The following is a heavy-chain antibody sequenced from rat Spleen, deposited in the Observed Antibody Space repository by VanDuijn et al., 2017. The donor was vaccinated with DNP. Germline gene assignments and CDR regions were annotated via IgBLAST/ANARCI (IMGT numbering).Heavy chain of an antibody. D-gene: IGHD1-1*01. V-gene: IGHV5-25*01. CDR2: ISTSGGST. Sequence: EVQLVESGGGLVQPGRSLKLSCAASGFTFSNYDMAWVRQAPTKGLEWVASISTSGGSTYYRDSVKGRFTVSRDNAKSTLYLQMDSLRSEDTATYYCASPFITTADYWGQGVMVTVSS. CDR1: GFTFSNYD. CDR3: ASPFITTADY. J-gene: IGHJ2*01.